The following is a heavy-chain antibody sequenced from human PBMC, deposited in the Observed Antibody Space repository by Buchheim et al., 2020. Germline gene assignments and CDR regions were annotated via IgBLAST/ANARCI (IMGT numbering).Heavy chain of an antibody. D-gene: IGHD6-19*01. CDR2: IDPSDSYT. J-gene: IGHJ6*02. Sequence: EVQLVQSGAEVKKPGESLRISCKGSGYSFTNYWINWVRQMPGKGLEWMGTIDPSDSYTNYSPSFQGHVTISTDKSTSTTYPQWSSLKASDTAMYYCARRVAGRKHYFGMDVWGQGTT. CDR3: ARRVAGRKHYFGMDV. V-gene: IGHV5-10-1*01. CDR1: GYSFTNYW.